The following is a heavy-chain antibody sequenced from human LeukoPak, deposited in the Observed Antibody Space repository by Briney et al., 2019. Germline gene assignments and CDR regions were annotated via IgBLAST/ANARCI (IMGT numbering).Heavy chain of an antibody. V-gene: IGHV3-64*01. J-gene: IGHJ4*02. CDR2: ISSNGGST. CDR3: ARCLRGYSYAYDY. D-gene: IGHD5-18*01. CDR1: GFTFSSYA. Sequence: GGSLRLSCAASGFTFSSYAMHWVRQAPGKGLEYVSAISSNGGSTYYANSVKGRFTISRDNSKNTLYLQMGSLRAEDMAVYYCARCLRGYSYAYDYWGQGTLVTVSS.